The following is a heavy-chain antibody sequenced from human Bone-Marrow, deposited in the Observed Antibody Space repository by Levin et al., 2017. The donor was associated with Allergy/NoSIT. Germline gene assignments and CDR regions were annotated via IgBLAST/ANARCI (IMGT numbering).Heavy chain of an antibody. J-gene: IGHJ6*02. CDR1: GFTFSSYA. D-gene: IGHD2-2*01. Sequence: GESLKISCAASGFTFSSYAMNWVRQAPGRGLEWVSSITGSGDRTFYVDSVKGRFTIYRDNSKNRLYLQMNSLTAEDTAVYYCASTTHIAVFPAAVFDHYYDMDVWGQGTTVTVSS. CDR2: ITGSGDRT. CDR3: ASTTHIAVFPAAVFDHYYDMDV. V-gene: IGHV3-23*01.